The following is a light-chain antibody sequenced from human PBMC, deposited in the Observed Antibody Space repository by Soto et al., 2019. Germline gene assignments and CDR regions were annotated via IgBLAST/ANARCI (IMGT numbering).Light chain of an antibody. V-gene: IGLV2-18*02. J-gene: IGLJ2*01. Sequence: QSALTQPPSVSGSPGQSVTISCTGTSSDVGSYDRVSWYQQPPGTAPKLMIYDVSNRPSGVPDRFSGSKSGNTASLTISGLQAEDEAAYYCTSDTSSSTVVFGGGTKRPS. CDR3: TSDTSSSTVV. CDR2: DVS. CDR1: SSDVGSYDR.